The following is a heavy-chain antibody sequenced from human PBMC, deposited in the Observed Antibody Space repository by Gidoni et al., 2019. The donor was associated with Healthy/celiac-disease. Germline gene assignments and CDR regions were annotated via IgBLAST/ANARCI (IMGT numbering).Heavy chain of an antibody. Sequence: EVQLLESGGGLVQPGGSLRLSCAASGFTFSSYAMSWVRQAPGKGLEWVSAISGSGGSTYYADSVKGRFTISRDNSKNTLYLQMNSLRAEDTAVYYCAKVSITRITIFGETDYWGQGTLVTVSS. J-gene: IGHJ4*02. CDR1: GFTFSSYA. V-gene: IGHV3-23*01. CDR3: AKVSITRITIFGETDY. D-gene: IGHD3-3*01. CDR2: ISGSGGST.